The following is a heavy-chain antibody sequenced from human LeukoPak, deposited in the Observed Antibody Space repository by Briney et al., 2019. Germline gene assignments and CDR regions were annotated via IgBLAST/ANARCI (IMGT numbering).Heavy chain of an antibody. D-gene: IGHD2-2*02. CDR1: GCTFSSYA. CDR2: IIPIFGKA. J-gene: IGHJ6*03. CDR3: ARGLDCSSTSCYTSYYYYYMDV. Sequence: GASVKVSCKASGCTFSSYAISWVRQAPGQGLGWMGGIIPIFGKANYAQKFQGRVTITKDESTSTAYMELSSLRSEDTAVYYCARGLDCSSTSCYTSYYYYYMDVWGKGATVTVSS. V-gene: IGHV1-69*05.